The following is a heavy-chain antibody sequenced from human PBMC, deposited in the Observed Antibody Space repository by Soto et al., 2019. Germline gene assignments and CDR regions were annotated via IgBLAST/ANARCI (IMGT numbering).Heavy chain of an antibody. CDR1: GGTFSSYT. J-gene: IGHJ3*02. CDR3: ARPEMATIGDAFDI. Sequence: QVQLVQSGAEVKKPGSSVKVSCKASGGTFSSYTISWVRQAPGQGLEWMGRIIPILGIANYAQKFQGRVTITADKSTSTAYMELSSLRSDDTAVYYCARPEMATIGDAFDIWGQGTMVTVSS. CDR2: IIPILGIA. D-gene: IGHD5-12*01. V-gene: IGHV1-69*02.